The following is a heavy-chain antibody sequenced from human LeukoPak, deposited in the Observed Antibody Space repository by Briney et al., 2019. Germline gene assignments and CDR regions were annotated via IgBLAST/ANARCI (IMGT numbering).Heavy chain of an antibody. Sequence: GGSLRLSCAASGFTFKSYGMHWVGQAPGKGLEWVAHIWIDESDKYYSDSVKGRFTISRETTKNTLYLQMNSLRGGDTAVYYCAKVFRVSQDYWGQRPVVSVSS. D-gene: IGHD2-8*01. CDR1: GFTFKSYG. CDR3: AKVFRVSQDY. J-gene: IGHJ4*02. CDR2: IWIDESDK. V-gene: IGHV3-30*02.